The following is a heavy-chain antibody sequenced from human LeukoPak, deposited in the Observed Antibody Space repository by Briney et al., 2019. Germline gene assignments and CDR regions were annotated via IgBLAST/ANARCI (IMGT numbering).Heavy chain of an antibody. CDR3: ANDPYSSGWYPYYYYGMDV. CDR2: ISYDGSNK. J-gene: IGHJ6*02. Sequence: GGSLRLSCAASGFTFSSYGMHWVRQAPGKGLEWVAVISYDGSNKYYADSVKGRFTISRDNSKNTLYLQMNSLRAEDTAVYYCANDPYSSGWYPYYYYGMDVWGQGTTVTVSS. D-gene: IGHD6-19*01. V-gene: IGHV3-30*18. CDR1: GFTFSSYG.